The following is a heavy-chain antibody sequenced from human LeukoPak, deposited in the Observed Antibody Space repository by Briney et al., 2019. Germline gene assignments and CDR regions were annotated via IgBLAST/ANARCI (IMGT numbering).Heavy chain of an antibody. V-gene: IGHV3-11*04. CDR1: GFTFSDYF. CDR2: ISRGGTSM. Sequence: GGSLRLSCAASGFTFSDYFMSWIRQAPGKGLEWISYISRGGTSMYYADSVKGRFTISRDNAKNSLYLQMNSLRAEDTAVYYCARDLWGYSSSDNFDYWGQGTLVTVSS. CDR3: ARDLWGYSSSDNFDY. J-gene: IGHJ4*02. D-gene: IGHD6-6*01.